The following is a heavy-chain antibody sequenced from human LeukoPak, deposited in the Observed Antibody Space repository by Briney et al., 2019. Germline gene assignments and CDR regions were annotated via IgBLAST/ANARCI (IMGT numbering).Heavy chain of an antibody. CDR3: AKDIGYGSGSLIDY. J-gene: IGHJ4*02. V-gene: IGHV3-74*01. CDR1: GFTFISYW. CDR2: INSDGSTT. D-gene: IGHD3-10*01. Sequence: GGSLRLSCAASGFTFISYWMHWVRQAPGKGLVWVSRINSDGSTTSYAASVKGRFTISRDTAKNTLYLQMNSLRAEDTAVYYCAKDIGYGSGSLIDYWGQGTLVTVSS.